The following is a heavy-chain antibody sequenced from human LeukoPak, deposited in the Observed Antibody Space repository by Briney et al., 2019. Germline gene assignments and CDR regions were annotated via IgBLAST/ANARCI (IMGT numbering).Heavy chain of an antibody. CDR3: ARDVGYSSGWFWFDP. CDR1: GFTFSTYW. CDR2: IKQDGSEK. J-gene: IGHJ5*02. V-gene: IGHV3-7*01. D-gene: IGHD6-19*01. Sequence: GGSLRLSCAASGFTFSTYWMSWVRQAPGKGLEWVANIKQDGSEKYYVDSVKGRFTISRDNAKNSLYLQMNSLRAEDTAVYYCARDVGYSSGWFWFDPWGQGTLVTVSS.